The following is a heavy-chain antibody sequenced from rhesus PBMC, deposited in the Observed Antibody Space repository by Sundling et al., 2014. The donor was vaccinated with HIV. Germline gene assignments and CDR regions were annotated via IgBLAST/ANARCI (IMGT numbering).Heavy chain of an antibody. D-gene: IGHD6-25*01. Sequence: QVQLQESGPAVVKLSETLSLTCAVSGGSISDNFRWSWIRQPPGKGLEWIGYIYGSGSSTIYNPSLKSRVSISRETSKNQFSLKFSSVTAADTAVYFCAGTVRAPTGYLPFDYWGQGVLVTVSS. V-gene: IGHV4S10*01. CDR2: IYGSGSST. CDR3: AGTVRAPTGYLPFDY. J-gene: IGHJ4*01. CDR1: GGSISDNFR.